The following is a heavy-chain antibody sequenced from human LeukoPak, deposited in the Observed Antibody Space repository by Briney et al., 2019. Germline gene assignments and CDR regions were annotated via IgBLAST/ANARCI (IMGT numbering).Heavy chain of an antibody. D-gene: IGHD4-17*01. CDR2: INPNSGGT. J-gene: IGHJ4*02. Sequence: GASVKVSCKASGYTFTGYYMHWVRQAPGQGLEWMGWINPNSGGTNYAQKFQGRVTMTRDTSISTAYMELSRLRSDDTAVYYCARGAPTVTNTPNCDYWGQGTLVTVSS. CDR3: ARGAPTVTNTPNCDY. V-gene: IGHV1-2*02. CDR1: GYTFTGYY.